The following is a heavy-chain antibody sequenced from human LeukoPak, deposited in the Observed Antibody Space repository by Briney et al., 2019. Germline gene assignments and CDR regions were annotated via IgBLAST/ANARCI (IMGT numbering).Heavy chain of an antibody. J-gene: IGHJ4*02. CDR1: GFTFSSNS. V-gene: IGHV3-23*01. Sequence: GGSLRLSCAASGFTFSSNSMTWVRQTPGKGLEWVSGISGSGDSTFYADSVKGRLTISRDNSRNTLYLQMSSLRPEDTAVYYCTKWSGFGDDWGQGTLVTVSS. CDR3: TKWSGFGDD. D-gene: IGHD3-10*01. CDR2: ISGSGDST.